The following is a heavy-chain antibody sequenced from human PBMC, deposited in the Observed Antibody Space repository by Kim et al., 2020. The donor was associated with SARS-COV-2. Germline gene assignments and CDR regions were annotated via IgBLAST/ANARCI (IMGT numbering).Heavy chain of an antibody. V-gene: IGHV6-1*01. D-gene: IGHD6-13*01. J-gene: IGHJ6*03. CDR3: ARGASLEYSSSWYIRSGDYYYYMDV. CDR1: GDSVSSNSAA. CDR2: TYYRSKWYN. Sequence: SQTLSLTCAISGDSVSSNSAAWNWIRQSPSRGLEWLGRTYYRSKWYNDYAVSVKSRITINPDTSKNQFSLQLNSVTPEDTAVYYCARGASLEYSSSWYIRSGDYYYYMDVWGKGTTVTVSS.